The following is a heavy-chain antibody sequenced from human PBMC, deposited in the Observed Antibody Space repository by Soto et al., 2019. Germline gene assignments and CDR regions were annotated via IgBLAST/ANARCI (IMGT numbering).Heavy chain of an antibody. D-gene: IGHD6-19*01. CDR3: ARGRGYSSSLDAFDI. V-gene: IGHV3-33*01. J-gene: IGHJ3*02. CDR2: IWYDGSNK. CDR1: GFTFSSYG. Sequence: QVQLVESGGGVVQPGRSLRLSCAASGFTFSSYGMHWVRQAPGKGLEWVAVIWYDGSNKYYADSVKGRFTISRDNSKNTRYLQMNSLRAEDTAVYYCARGRGYSSSLDAFDIWGQGTMVTVSS.